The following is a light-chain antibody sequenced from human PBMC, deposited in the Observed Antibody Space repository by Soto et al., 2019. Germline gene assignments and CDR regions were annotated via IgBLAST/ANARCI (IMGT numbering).Light chain of an antibody. Sequence: QSVLTQPPSVSGAPGQRVTISCTGSSSNIGAGYDVHWYQQLPGTAPKLLIYGNSNRPSGVPDRFSGSKSGTSASLAITGFRAEGEADYYCQSYDSSLSGFVFGTGTKLTVL. CDR1: SSNIGAGYD. CDR3: QSYDSSLSGFV. J-gene: IGLJ1*01. V-gene: IGLV1-40*01. CDR2: GNS.